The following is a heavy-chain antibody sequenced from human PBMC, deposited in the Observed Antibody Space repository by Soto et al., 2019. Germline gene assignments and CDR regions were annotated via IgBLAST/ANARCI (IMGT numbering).Heavy chain of an antibody. J-gene: IGHJ4*02. D-gene: IGHD3-16*01. CDR1: GFTFSSYT. CDR2: ISSSGGST. CDR3: AKGGGEY. V-gene: IGHV3-23*01. Sequence: EVQLLASGGGLVQPGGSLRLSCAASGFTFSSYTMSWVRQGPGKGLEWVSGISSSGGSTVYADSVKCLFTISRDNFKNTLYLQMNGLRAEDTAVYYCAKGGGEYWCQGTGVSVSS.